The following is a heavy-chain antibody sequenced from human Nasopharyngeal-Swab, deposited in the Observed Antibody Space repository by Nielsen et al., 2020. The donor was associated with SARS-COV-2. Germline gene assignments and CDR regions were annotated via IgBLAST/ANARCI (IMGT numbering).Heavy chain of an antibody. D-gene: IGHD6-19*01. V-gene: IGHV1-3*01. CDR1: GYTLSNYA. CDR3: ARVPAVAASRIDY. J-gene: IGHJ4*02. Sequence: SVKVSCKASGYTLSNYAMYWVRQAPGQRPEFMGWINAGKGNTIYSQRFQGRVRISRDTSANTVYMELNRLRSEDTAVYYCARVPAVAASRIDYWGQGTLVTVSS. CDR2: INAGKGNT.